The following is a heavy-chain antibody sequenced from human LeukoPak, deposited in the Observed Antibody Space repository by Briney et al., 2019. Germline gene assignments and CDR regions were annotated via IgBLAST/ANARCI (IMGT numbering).Heavy chain of an antibody. D-gene: IGHD3-3*01. CDR1: GLTFSSYA. CDR2: ISGSGGST. Sequence: PGGSLRLSCAASGLTFSSYAMSWVRQAPGKGLEWVSAISGSGGSTYYADSVKGRFTISRDNSKNTLYLQMNSLRAEDTAVYYCAKDSTAYYDFWSGYPPVGYFDYWGQGTLVTVSS. V-gene: IGHV3-23*01. CDR3: AKDSTAYYDFWSGYPPVGYFDY. J-gene: IGHJ4*02.